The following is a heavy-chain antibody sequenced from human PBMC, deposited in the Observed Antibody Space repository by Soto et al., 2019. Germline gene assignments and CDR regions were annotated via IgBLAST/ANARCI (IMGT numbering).Heavy chain of an antibody. V-gene: IGHV3-23*01. Sequence: PVGSLRLSCAASGFTFSSYTMSWVRQAPGKGLEWVSGISGSGYNTYYADSVKGRFTISRDNSRGTLSLQMDSLRAEDTAVYFCAKDGSYYDSPTESDYWGQGTLVTVSS. CDR2: ISGSGYNT. CDR3: AKDGSYYDSPTESDY. J-gene: IGHJ4*02. D-gene: IGHD3-22*01. CDR1: GFTFSSYT.